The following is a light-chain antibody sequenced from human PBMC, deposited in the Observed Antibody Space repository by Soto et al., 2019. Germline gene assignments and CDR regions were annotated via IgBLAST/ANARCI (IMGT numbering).Light chain of an antibody. Sequence: DIQMTQSPSSLSASVVDRVTITCRASQSISNYLNWYQQKPGKAPKPLIYGASSLQSGVPSRFRGSGSGTDFTLTISSLQPEDFANYFCQQSYSSPPYTFGQGTRLEIK. CDR1: QSISNY. V-gene: IGKV1-39*01. J-gene: IGKJ2*01. CDR3: QQSYSSPPYT. CDR2: GAS.